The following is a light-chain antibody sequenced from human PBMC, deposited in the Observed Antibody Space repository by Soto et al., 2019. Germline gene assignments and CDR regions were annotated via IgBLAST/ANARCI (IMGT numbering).Light chain of an antibody. V-gene: IGKV3D-15*03. CDR3: QEDDGAPPIT. CDR2: DAA. J-gene: IGKJ5*01. Sequence: IVMTQSPATLSVSPGERATLSCRASQSFRSYLALYQQKPGQAPRLLIYDAASRASGTPERFSGSGSGTDFTLTISILEPEDFAVYYWQEDDGAPPITFGGGTRLEI. CDR1: QSFRSY.